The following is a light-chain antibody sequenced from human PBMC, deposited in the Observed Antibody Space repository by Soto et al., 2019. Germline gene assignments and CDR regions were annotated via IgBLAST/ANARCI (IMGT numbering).Light chain of an antibody. V-gene: IGKV1-39*01. J-gene: IGKJ4*01. CDR1: QSISRY. Sequence: DIQMTQSPSSLSAVVGDRVTITCRASQSISRYLNWYQQKPGKAPKLLIYAAFSLQSGVPSRFSGSGSGTDFTLTISSLQPEDFATYYCQQSNFSPLTFGGGTKVDIK. CDR3: QQSNFSPLT. CDR2: AAF.